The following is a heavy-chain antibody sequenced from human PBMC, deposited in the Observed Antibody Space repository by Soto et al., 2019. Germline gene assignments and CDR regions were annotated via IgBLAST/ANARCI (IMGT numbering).Heavy chain of an antibody. J-gene: IGHJ5*01. Sequence: EVQLLESGGGLLQPGGSLRLSCAASGFTFSNYGMNWVRQAPGKGLEWVSGISTNGDTANYADSVKGRFTISRDNSKNALYMQMNGMRPEDTAVYYCAKDVSRWPPYAFDSWGQGTLVTVSS. V-gene: IGHV3-23*01. D-gene: IGHD2-15*01. CDR1: GFTFSNYG. CDR3: AKDVSRWPPYAFDS. CDR2: ISTNGDTA.